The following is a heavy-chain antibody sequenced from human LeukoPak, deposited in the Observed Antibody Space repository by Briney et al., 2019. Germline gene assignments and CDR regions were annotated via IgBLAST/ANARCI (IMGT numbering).Heavy chain of an antibody. CDR3: ARVPYSYGYPADYYYMDV. V-gene: IGHV4-59*01. J-gene: IGHJ6*03. D-gene: IGHD5-18*01. CDR1: GGSISSYY. Sequence: SETLSLTCTVPGGSISSYYWSWIRQPPGKGLEWIGYIYFSGSTNYNPSLKSRVTISVDTSKNQFSLKLSSVTAADTAVYYCARVPYSYGYPADYYYMDVWGKGTTVTVSS. CDR2: IYFSGST.